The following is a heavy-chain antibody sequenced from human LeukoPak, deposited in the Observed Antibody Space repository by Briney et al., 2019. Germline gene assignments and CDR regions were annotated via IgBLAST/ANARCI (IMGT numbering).Heavy chain of an antibody. Sequence: PSQTLSLTCIVSGASISSGDSFWTWIRHHPGRGLELIGYIYYPGSPYYNPSLKSRITISVDTAKNQFSLKLSSVTAAHTAVYYCARGGENYSDSSGYYSLDHWGQGTRVTVSS. J-gene: IGHJ4*02. CDR3: ARGGENYSDSSGYYSLDH. CDR2: IYYPGSP. V-gene: IGHV4-31*02. D-gene: IGHD3-22*01. CDR1: GASISSGDSF.